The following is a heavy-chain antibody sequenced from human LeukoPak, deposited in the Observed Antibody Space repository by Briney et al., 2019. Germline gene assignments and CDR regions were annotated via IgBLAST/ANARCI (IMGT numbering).Heavy chain of an antibody. CDR2: IYYSGST. J-gene: IGHJ4*02. CDR1: GGSISSSSYH. V-gene: IGHV4-39*01. Sequence: SETLSLTCTVSGGSISSSSYHWGWIRQPPGKGLEWIGSIYYSGSTYYNPSLKSRVTISVDTSKNQFSLKLSSVTAADTAVYYCARRRYIVVVPAVWDYWGQGTLVTVSS. CDR3: ARRRYIVVVPAVWDY. D-gene: IGHD2-2*01.